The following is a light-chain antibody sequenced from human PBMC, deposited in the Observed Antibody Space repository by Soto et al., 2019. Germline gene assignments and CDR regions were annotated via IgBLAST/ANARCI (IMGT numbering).Light chain of an antibody. CDR1: RDVGSD. V-gene: IGKV1-17*01. J-gene: IGKJ4*01. Sequence: QMNQSPSSLSASVGEKIIITCRASRDVGSDVSWYQQKPGQAPKLLIYAASNLYTGVPSRFSGSGSGTDFTLTISRLEPEDFAVYYCQQFSSYPLTFGGGTKVDIK. CDR3: QQFSSYPLT. CDR2: AAS.